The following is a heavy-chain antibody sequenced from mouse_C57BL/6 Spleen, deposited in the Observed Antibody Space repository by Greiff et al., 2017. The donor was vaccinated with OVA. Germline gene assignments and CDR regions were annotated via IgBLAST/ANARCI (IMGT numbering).Heavy chain of an antibody. J-gene: IGHJ1*03. Sequence: VQLKQSGPELVKPGASVKISCKASGYSFTGYYMNWVKQSPEKSLEWIGEINPSTGGTTYNQKFKAKATLTVDKSSSTAYMQLNSLTSEDSAVYSCARSSYRAPLIDVWGTGTTVTVSS. D-gene: IGHD1-3*01. CDR1: GYSFTGYY. CDR2: INPSTGGT. CDR3: ARSSYRAPLIDV. V-gene: IGHV1-42*01.